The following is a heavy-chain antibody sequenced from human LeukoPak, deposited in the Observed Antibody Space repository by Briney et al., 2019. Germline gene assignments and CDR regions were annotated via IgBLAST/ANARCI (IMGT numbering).Heavy chain of an antibody. Sequence: PGGSLRLSGAASGFTFSSYSMNWVRQAPGKGLEWVAVISYDGSNKYYADSVKGRFTISRDNSKNTLYLQMNSLRAEDTAVYYCAKPPDYGDLYYFDYWGQGTLVTVSS. D-gene: IGHD4-17*01. CDR3: AKPPDYGDLYYFDY. CDR1: GFTFSSYS. CDR2: ISYDGSNK. J-gene: IGHJ4*02. V-gene: IGHV3-30*18.